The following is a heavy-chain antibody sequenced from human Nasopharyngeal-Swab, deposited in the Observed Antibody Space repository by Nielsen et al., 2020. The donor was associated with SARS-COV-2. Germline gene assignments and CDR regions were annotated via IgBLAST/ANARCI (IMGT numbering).Heavy chain of an antibody. CDR2: ISSSSTI. J-gene: IGHJ6*02. CDR3: ARGSSSSSKAHYYYGMDV. Sequence: VRQAPGKGLEWVSYISSSSTIYYAGSVKGRFTISRDNAKNSLYLQMNSLRAEDTAVYYCARGSSSSSKAHYYYGMDVWGQGTTVTVSS. D-gene: IGHD6-6*01. V-gene: IGHV3-69-1*01.